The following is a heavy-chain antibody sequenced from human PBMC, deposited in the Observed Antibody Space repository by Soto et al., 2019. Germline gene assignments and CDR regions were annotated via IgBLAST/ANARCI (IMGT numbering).Heavy chain of an antibody. CDR2: IYYSGNT. CDR3: AVGSSGFYYIY. J-gene: IGHJ4*02. CDR1: GDSISGGSYY. D-gene: IGHD1-26*01. V-gene: IGHV4-61*01. Sequence: SETLSLTCTVSGDSISGGSYYWSWIRQPPGKDLEWIGYIYYSGNTNYNPSLKSRVTISLDTSKNQFSLNLRSVTAADTAVYYCAVGSSGFYYIYWGQGIQVTVSS.